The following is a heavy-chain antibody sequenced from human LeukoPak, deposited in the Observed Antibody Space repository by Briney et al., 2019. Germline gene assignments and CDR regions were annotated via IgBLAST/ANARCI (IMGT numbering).Heavy chain of an antibody. CDR1: GGSISSGTYY. V-gene: IGHV4-61*02. CDR2: IYNSGST. J-gene: IGHJ4*02. Sequence: SQTLSLTCTVSGGSISSGTYYWTWIRQPAGKGLEWIGRIYNSGSTSYNPSLKSRVTISMDTSKNQFSLKLNSVTAADTAVYYRARGRDDDVWGSYPTCFDFWGQGTLVTVSS. CDR3: ARGRDDDVWGSYPTCFDF. D-gene: IGHD3-16*02.